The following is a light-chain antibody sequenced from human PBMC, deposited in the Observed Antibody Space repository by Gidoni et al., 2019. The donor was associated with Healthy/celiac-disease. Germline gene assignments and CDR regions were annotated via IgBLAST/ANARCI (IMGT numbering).Light chain of an antibody. CDR1: QRISSY. CDR2: AAS. J-gene: IGKJ5*01. V-gene: IGKV1-8*01. Sequence: AIRLTQSPSSFSASTGDRVTITCRASQRISSYLAWYQHKPGKAPKLLIYAASTLQSGVPSRFSGSGSGTDFTLTISCLQSEDFATYYCQQYYSYPITFGQGTRLEIK. CDR3: QQYYSYPIT.